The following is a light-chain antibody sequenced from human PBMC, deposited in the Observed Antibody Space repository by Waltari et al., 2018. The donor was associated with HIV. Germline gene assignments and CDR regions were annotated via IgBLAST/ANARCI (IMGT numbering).Light chain of an antibody. CDR1: QDISSF. CDR2: STS. Sequence: DIQLTQSPSFLSASVEDRVTITCRASQDISSFLAWYQQKPGTAPKLMVHSTSTLQPGVPSRFSGSGSRSEFTLTISSLQPEDFATYYCQQLYSYPYTFGPGTKLEI. J-gene: IGKJ2*01. CDR3: QQLYSYPYT. V-gene: IGKV1-9*01.